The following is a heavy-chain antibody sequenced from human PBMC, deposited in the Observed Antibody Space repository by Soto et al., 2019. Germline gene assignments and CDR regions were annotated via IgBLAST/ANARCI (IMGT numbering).Heavy chain of an antibody. J-gene: IGHJ4*02. D-gene: IGHD6-19*01. CDR1: GFTFSAYS. V-gene: IGHV3-48*02. Sequence: PGGSLRLSCAASGFTFSAYSMNWVRQAPGRGLEWLSYISSSGSTIYYADSLKGRFTISRDNAKISLYLQMSSLRDEDTAVYYCARSPSSVWYIFDYWGQGTLVTVSS. CDR3: ARSPSSVWYIFDY. CDR2: ISSSGSTI.